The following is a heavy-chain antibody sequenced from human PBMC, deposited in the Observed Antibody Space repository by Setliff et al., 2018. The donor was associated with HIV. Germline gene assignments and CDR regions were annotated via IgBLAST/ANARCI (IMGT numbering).Heavy chain of an antibody. CDR1: GFNFNDYA. V-gene: IGHV3-9*01. CDR3: AKDGISGGAYPPYYFDY. Sequence: GGSLRLSCAASGFNFNDYAMHWVRQAPGEGLEWVSGISWNSGNIGYADSVKGRFSRSRDSAKNSLYLQMNRLRVEDSAVYYCAKDGISGGAYPPYYFDYWGHGTLVTVSS. CDR2: ISWNSGNI. J-gene: IGHJ4*01. D-gene: IGHD2-15*01.